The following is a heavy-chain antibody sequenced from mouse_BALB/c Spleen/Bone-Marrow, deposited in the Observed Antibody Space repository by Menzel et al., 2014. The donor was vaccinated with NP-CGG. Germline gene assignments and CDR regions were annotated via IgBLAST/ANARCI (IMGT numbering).Heavy chain of an antibody. J-gene: IGHJ3*01. V-gene: IGHV1-80*01. Sequence: VQLQQSGAELVRPGSSVKISCKASGYAFSRSWMNWVKQRPGQGLEWIGQIYPGDGDTNYSGKFKGRATVTADKSSGTAYRQLRSLTSEDYAVDFWASSTGLAYWGQGTLVTVSA. CDR1: GYAFSRSW. D-gene: IGHD1-1*01. CDR3: ASSTGLAY. CDR2: IYPGDGDT.